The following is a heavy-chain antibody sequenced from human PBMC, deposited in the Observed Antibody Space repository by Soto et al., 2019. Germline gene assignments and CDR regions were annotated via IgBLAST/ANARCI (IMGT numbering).Heavy chain of an antibody. CDR1: GFRLSDHY. CDR3: ADLTWGDSYLP. J-gene: IGHJ4*02. Sequence: EVQLVASGGGLVQPGGSLRLSCAASGFRLSDHYMDWVRQAPGKGLDWIGRITNEAYGFTTDYAASVKGRFTISRDDSQNSLYMQINSLKTEDTAVYYCADLTWGDSYLPWSQGTLITVSS. CDR2: ITNEAYGFTT. V-gene: IGHV3-72*01. D-gene: IGHD2-21*01.